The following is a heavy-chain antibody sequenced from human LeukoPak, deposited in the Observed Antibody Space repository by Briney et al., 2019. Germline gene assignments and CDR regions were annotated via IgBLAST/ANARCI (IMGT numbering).Heavy chain of an antibody. D-gene: IGHD2-15*01. Sequence: ASVKVSCKASGYTFTSYDINWLRQATGQGLEWMGWMSPNSGNTGYAQKFQGRVTMTRNTSISTAYMELSSLRSEDTAVYYCARGRYCSGGSCYGDWFDPWGQGTLVTVSS. V-gene: IGHV1-8*01. CDR2: MSPNSGNT. J-gene: IGHJ5*02. CDR3: ARGRYCSGGSCYGDWFDP. CDR1: GYTFTSYD.